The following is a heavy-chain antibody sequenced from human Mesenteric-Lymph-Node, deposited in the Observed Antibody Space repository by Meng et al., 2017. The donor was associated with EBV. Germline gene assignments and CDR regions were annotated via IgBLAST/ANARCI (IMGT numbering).Heavy chain of an antibody. J-gene: IGHJ4*02. CDR1: GFTFSSFG. CDR3: ARDDVDRGMPLDS. Sequence: GQLLGVGGGVVQPGRALRLSCSGSGFTFSSFGMHWVRQAPGKGLEWVALISYDGSHIYYADSVKGRFTISRDNSKETLYLQMSSLRGDDTAVYYCARDDVDRGMPLDSWGQGTLVTVSS. D-gene: IGHD5-12*01. V-gene: IGHV3-30*03. CDR2: ISYDGSHI.